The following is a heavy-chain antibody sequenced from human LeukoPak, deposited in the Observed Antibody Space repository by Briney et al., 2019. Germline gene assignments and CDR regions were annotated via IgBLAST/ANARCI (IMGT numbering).Heavy chain of an antibody. D-gene: IGHD2-2*01. CDR2: TWYDGSNK. Sequence: PGGSLRLSCAASGCTFKSYDMHWVRQAPGKGLEWVAVTWYDGSNKYYADSVKGRLTTSRDNSRDTLYLQMDSLRAEDTAVYYCARLVAYQLPFDYWGQGTLVTVSS. CDR3: ARLVAYQLPFDY. J-gene: IGHJ4*02. CDR1: GCTFKSYD. V-gene: IGHV3-33*01.